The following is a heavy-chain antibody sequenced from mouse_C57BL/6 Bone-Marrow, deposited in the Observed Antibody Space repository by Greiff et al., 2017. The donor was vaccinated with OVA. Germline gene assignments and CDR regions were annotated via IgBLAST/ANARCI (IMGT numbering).Heavy chain of an antibody. CDR3: ARAPY. J-gene: IGHJ3*01. CDR1: GFTFSSYA. Sequence: EVKLVESGGGLVKPGGSLKLSCAASGFTFSSYAMSWVRQTPEKRLEWVATISDGGSYTYYPDNVKGRFTISRDNAKNNLYLQMSHLKSEDTAMYYCARAPYWGQGTLVTVSA. V-gene: IGHV5-4*03. CDR2: ISDGGSYT.